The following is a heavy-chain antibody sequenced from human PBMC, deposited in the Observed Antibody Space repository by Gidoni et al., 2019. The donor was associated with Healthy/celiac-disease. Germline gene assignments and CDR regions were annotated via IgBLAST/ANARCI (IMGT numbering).Heavy chain of an antibody. CDR3: ASGLIVVVPAAINY. CDR2: SYYSGST. CDR1: GGSISSSSYY. Sequence: QLQLQESGPGLVKPSETLSPTCTVSGGSISSSSYYCGWIRQPPGKGLGWIGSSYYSGSTYYNPSLKSRVTISVDTSKNQFSLKLSSVTAADTAVYYCASGLIVVVPAAINYWGQGTLVTVSS. V-gene: IGHV4-39*01. D-gene: IGHD2-2*02. J-gene: IGHJ4*02.